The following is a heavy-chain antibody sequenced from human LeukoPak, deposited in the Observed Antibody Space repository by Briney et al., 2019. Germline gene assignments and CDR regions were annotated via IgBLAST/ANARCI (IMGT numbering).Heavy chain of an antibody. J-gene: IGHJ5*02. CDR2: ISSSSSYI. CDR1: GFTFSSYS. V-gene: IGHV3-21*01. Sequence: GGSLKLSCAASGFTFSSYSMNWVRQAPGKGLEWVSSISSSSSYIYYADSVKGRFTISRDNAKNSLYLQMNSLRAEDTAVYYCARGAHNWFDPWGQGTLVTVSS. CDR3: ARGAHNWFDP.